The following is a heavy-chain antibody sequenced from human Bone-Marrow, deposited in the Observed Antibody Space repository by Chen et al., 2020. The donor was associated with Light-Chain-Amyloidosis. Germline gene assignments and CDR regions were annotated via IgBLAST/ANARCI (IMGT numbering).Heavy chain of an antibody. Sequence: EVQLAQSGPEAKKPGESLKLSCKGSGYTFPNYWIGWVRQMPGKGLEWMGVIYPDDSDARYSPSFEGQVTISADKSITTAYLQWRSLKASDTAMYYCARRRDGYNFDYWGQGTLVTVSS. CDR1: GYTFPNYW. CDR3: ARRRDGYNFDY. CDR2: IYPDDSDA. D-gene: IGHD5-12*01. J-gene: IGHJ4*02. V-gene: IGHV5-51*01.